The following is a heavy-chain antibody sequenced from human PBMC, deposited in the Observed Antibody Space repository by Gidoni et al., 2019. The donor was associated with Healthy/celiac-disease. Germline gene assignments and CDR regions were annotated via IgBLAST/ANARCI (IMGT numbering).Heavy chain of an antibody. V-gene: IGHV1-69*01. CDR3: ASIDYYDSSGYPYYFDY. Sequence: CKASRGTFSRYAISWVRQAPGQGLWWMGGIIPIFGTANYAQKFQGRVTITADESTSTAYMELSSLRSEDTAVYYCASIDYYDSSGYPYYFDYWGQGTLVTVSS. D-gene: IGHD3-22*01. CDR1: RGTFSRYA. J-gene: IGHJ4*02. CDR2: IIPIFGTA.